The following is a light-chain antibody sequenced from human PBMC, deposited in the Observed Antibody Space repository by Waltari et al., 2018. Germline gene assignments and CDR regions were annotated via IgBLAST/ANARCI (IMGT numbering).Light chain of an antibody. J-gene: IGLJ3*02. CDR2: RNN. V-gene: IGLV1-47*01. CDR1: SSNIGGNY. Sequence: QSVLTQPPSASGTPGQRVTISCSGSSSNIGGNYVYWYQQLPGTAPKLLIYRNNQRPSGVPGRFSGSKSGTSASLAISGLRSEDEADYYCAAWDDSLSGPVFGGGTKLTVL. CDR3: AAWDDSLSGPV.